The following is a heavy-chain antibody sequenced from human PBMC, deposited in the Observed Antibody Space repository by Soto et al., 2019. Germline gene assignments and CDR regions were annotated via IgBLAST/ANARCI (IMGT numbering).Heavy chain of an antibody. CDR2: IFYTGTT. J-gene: IGHJ4*02. CDR3: ARVRPGVLITSFDY. V-gene: IGHV4-59*11. CDR1: GGSIRSHY. D-gene: IGHD3-10*01. Sequence: QVQLQESGPGLVKPSETLSLTCTVSGGSIRSHYWSWIRQPPGKGLEWIGYIFYTGTTNYNPSLKSLVTISLDTSKNQFSLKLSSVTAADTAVYYCARVRPGVLITSFDYWGQGTLVTVSS.